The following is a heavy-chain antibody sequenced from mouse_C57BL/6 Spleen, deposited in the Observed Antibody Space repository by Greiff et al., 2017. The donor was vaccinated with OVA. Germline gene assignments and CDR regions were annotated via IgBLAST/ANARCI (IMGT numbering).Heavy chain of an antibody. CDR2: IDPSDSYT. CDR1: GYTFTSYW. D-gene: IGHD1-1*02. J-gene: IGHJ3*01. Sequence: VQLQQPGAELVMPGASVKLSCKASGYTFTSYWMHWVKQRPGQGLEWIGEIDPSDSYTNYNQKFKGKSTLTVDKSSSTAYMQLSSLTSEDSAVYYCARSGSSMGFPFAYWGQGTLVTVSA. CDR3: ARSGSSMGFPFAY. V-gene: IGHV1-69*01.